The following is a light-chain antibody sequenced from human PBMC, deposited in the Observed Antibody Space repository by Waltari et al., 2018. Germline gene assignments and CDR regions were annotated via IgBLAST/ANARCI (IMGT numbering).Light chain of an antibody. J-gene: IGKJ4*01. V-gene: IGKV1-33*01. CDR3: QQYDSLPLS. Sequence: TCQASQDIYNDLDWYQQKPGKAPKLLIYDAFNLETGVPSRFSGSGSGTHFTLTIISLQPEDAATYYCQQYDSLPLSFGGGTKVDIK. CDR2: DAF. CDR1: QDIYND.